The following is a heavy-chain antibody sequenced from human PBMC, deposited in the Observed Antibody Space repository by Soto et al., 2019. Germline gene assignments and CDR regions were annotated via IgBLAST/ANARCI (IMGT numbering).Heavy chain of an antibody. CDR3: ARKRRRQLVHD. Sequence: SETLSLTCAVYGGSFSGYYWSWIRQPPGKGLEWIGEINHSGSTNYNPSLKSRVTISVDTSKNQFSLKLSSVTAADTAVYYCARKRRRQLVHDWGQGTLVTVSS. CDR2: INHSGST. D-gene: IGHD6-13*01. CDR1: GGSFSGYY. J-gene: IGHJ4*02. V-gene: IGHV4-34*01.